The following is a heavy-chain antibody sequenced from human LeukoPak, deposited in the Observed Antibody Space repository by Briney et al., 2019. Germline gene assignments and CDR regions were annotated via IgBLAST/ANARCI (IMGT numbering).Heavy chain of an antibody. Sequence: GGSLRLSCAASGFTFSSYGMTWVRQAPGKGLEWVSVVSASGISTNYADSVKGRFTISRDNSRNTLYLQMNSLRAEDTAVYYCAKDLHDSSGYYNPCHWGQGTLVTASS. D-gene: IGHD3-22*01. CDR2: VSASGIST. CDR3: AKDLHDSSGYYNPCH. J-gene: IGHJ4*02. V-gene: IGHV3-23*01. CDR1: GFTFSSYG.